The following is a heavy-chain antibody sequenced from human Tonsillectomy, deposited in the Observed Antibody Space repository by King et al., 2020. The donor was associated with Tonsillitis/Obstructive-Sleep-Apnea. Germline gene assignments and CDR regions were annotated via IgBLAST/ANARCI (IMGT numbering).Heavy chain of an antibody. V-gene: IGHV3-30*18. CDR3: AKEAGHCSSTSCPTYYYYYMDV. Sequence: VQLVESGGGVVQPGRSLRLSCAASGFTFSSYGMHWVRQAPGKGLGWVAVISYDGSNKYYADSVKGRFTISRDNSKNTLYLQMNSLRAEDTAVYYCAKEAGHCSSTSCPTYYYYYMDVWGKGTTVTVSS. D-gene: IGHD2-2*01. CDR2: ISYDGSNK. CDR1: GFTFSSYG. J-gene: IGHJ6*03.